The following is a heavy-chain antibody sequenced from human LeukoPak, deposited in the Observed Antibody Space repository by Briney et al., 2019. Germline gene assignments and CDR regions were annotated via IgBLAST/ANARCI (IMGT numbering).Heavy chain of an antibody. CDR2: ISSSSSYI. D-gene: IGHD2-2*01. CDR3: ARVDIVVVPAANNYYYYGMDV. J-gene: IGHJ6*02. V-gene: IGHV3-21*01. CDR1: GFTFSSYW. Sequence: GGSLRLSCAASGFTFSSYWMHWVRQAPGKGLEWVSSISSSSSYIYYADSVKGRFTISRDNAKNSLYLQMNSLRAEDTAVYYCARVDIVVVPAANNYYYYGMDVWGQGTTVTVSS.